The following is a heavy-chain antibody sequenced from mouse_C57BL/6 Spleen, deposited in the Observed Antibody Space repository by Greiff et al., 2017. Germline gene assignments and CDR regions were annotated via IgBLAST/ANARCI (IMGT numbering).Heavy chain of an antibody. D-gene: IGHD2-2*01. CDR1: GYTFTDYY. CDR2: INPNNGGT. V-gene: IGHV1-26*01. Sequence: EVKLQQSGPELVKPGASVKISCKASGYTFTDYYMNWVKQSHGQSLEWIGDINPNNGGTSYNQKFKGKATLTVDKSSSTAYMELRSLTSEDSAVYYCARNEGLLWLSYFDYWGQGTTLTVSS. J-gene: IGHJ2*01. CDR3: ARNEGLLWLSYFDY.